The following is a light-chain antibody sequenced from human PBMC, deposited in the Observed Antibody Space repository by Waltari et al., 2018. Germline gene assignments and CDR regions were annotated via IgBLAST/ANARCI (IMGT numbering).Light chain of an antibody. J-gene: IGKJ1*01. CDR1: QGVSRS. Sequence: GEKAPLSCRASQGVSRSLAWYQQKPGQAPKLLIYGASTRATGIPDRFTGSGSGTDFSLTISSLEPEDFAIYFCQHYVRLPATFGQGTKVEIK. CDR2: GAS. V-gene: IGKV3-20*01. CDR3: QHYVRLPAT.